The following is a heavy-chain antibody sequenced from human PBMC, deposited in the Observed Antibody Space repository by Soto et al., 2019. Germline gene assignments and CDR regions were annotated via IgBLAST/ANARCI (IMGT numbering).Heavy chain of an antibody. Sequence: QVQLVQSGAEVKKPGSSVKVSCKASGGTFSSYAISWVRQAPGQGLEWMGGIIPIFGTANYAQKFQGRVTITADEATSTAYWELSSLRSEDTAVYYCAIATRYYYGSGSYPPLDYWGQGTLVTVSA. CDR3: AIATRYYYGSGSYPPLDY. CDR1: GGTFSSYA. J-gene: IGHJ4*02. V-gene: IGHV1-69*12. D-gene: IGHD3-10*01. CDR2: IIPIFGTA.